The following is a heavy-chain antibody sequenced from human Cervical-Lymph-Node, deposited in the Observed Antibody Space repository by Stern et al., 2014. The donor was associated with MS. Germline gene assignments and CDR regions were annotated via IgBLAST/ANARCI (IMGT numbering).Heavy chain of an antibody. V-gene: IGHV1-2*06. CDR1: GYIFTAYY. Sequence: VQLVESGAEVKKPGASVKVSCMASGYIFTAYYIHWVRQAPGTGLGWMGRLNPSSGATDLAQTFQGRVTMTRDTSITTAYMELTRLTSDDTAVYFCARSITVTPLDFWGQGTLVAVS. CDR2: LNPSSGAT. CDR3: ARSITVTPLDF. D-gene: IGHD4-17*01. J-gene: IGHJ4*02.